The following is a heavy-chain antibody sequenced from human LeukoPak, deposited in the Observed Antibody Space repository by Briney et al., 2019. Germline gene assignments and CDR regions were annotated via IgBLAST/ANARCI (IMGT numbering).Heavy chain of an antibody. CDR2: INPNSGGT. V-gene: IGHV1-2*02. J-gene: IGHJ5*02. D-gene: IGHD4-11*01. CDR1: GYTFTGYY. CDR3: ARDETDTVTTVNWSDP. Sequence: ASVKVSCKASGYTFTGYYMHWVRQAPGQGLEWMGWINPNSGGTNYAQKFQGRVTMTRDTSISTAYMELSRLRSDDTAVYYCARDETDTVTTVNWSDPWGQGTLVTVSS.